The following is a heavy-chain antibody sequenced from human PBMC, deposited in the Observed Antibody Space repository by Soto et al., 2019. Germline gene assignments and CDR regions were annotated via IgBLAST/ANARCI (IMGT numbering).Heavy chain of an antibody. CDR1: GGTFSSYA. CDR2: IISIFRTA. J-gene: IGHJ5*02. Sequence: GASVKVSCKASGGTFSSYAISWVRKAPGQGREWMGGIISIFRTAYYAQKFQGRVTVTADESTSTAYMELRSLRSEDTAVYYCARATGRSSAYKWFDPWGQGTLVTVSS. V-gene: IGHV1-69*13. D-gene: IGHD6-6*01. CDR3: ARATGRSSAYKWFDP.